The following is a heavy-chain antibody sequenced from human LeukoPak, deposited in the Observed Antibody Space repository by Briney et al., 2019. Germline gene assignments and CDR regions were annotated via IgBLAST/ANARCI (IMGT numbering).Heavy chain of an antibody. Sequence: PSETLSLTCTVSSGSISSYYWSWIRQPPGKGLECIGYIYNSGSGNYNPSLTSRVAMSVDTAKNQFSLKLSSVTAADTAVYYCARTGGFRPHWFDPWGQGTLVTVSS. V-gene: IGHV4-59*08. CDR2: IYNSGSG. CDR1: SGSISSYY. D-gene: IGHD3-16*01. J-gene: IGHJ5*02. CDR3: ARTGGFRPHWFDP.